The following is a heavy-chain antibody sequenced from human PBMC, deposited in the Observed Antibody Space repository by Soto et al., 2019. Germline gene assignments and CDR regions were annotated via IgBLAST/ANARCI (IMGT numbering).Heavy chain of an antibody. J-gene: IGHJ6*02. CDR1: GGSISSSNW. Sequence: PSETLSLTCAVSGGSISSSNWWSWVRQPPGKGLEWIGEIYHSGSTNYNPSLKSRVTISVDKSKNQFSLKLSSVTAADTAVYYCARERIVGYCSSTSCYNGMDVWGQGTTVTVSS. V-gene: IGHV4-4*02. D-gene: IGHD2-2*02. CDR3: ARERIVGYCSSTSCYNGMDV. CDR2: IYHSGST.